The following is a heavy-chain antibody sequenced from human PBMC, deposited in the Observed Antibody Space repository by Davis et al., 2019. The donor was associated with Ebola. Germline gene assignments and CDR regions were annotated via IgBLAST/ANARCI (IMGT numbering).Heavy chain of an antibody. D-gene: IGHD2-15*01. CDR2: INIYNGNT. V-gene: IGHV1-18*01. J-gene: IGHJ4*02. Sequence: ASVKVSCKASGYTFSNYGISWVRQAPGQGLEWMGWINIYNGNTYYAQKLQGRVTITADESTSTAYMELSSLKSEDTAVYFCARSAIAYCSGGSCYFDYWGQGTLVTVSS. CDR3: ARSAIAYCSGGSCYFDY. CDR1: GYTFSNYG.